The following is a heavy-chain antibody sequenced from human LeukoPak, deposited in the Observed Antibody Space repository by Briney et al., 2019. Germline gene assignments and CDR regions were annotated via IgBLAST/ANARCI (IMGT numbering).Heavy chain of an antibody. Sequence: SETLSLTCAVSGGSFGGYYWSWIRQPPGKGLEWIGYIYYSGSTNYNPSLKSRVTISVDTSKNQFSLKLSSVTAADTAVYYCARGGYSYGSGYWGQGTLVTVSS. CDR3: ARGGYSYGSGY. CDR2: IYYSGST. D-gene: IGHD5-18*01. J-gene: IGHJ4*02. CDR1: GGSFGGYY. V-gene: IGHV4-59*01.